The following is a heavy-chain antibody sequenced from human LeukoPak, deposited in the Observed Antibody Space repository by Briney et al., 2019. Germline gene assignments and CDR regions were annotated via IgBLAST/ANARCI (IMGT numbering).Heavy chain of an antibody. Sequence: PSETLSRTCAVSGGSISSGGYSWSWIRQPPGKGLEWIGYIYHSGSTYYNPSLKSRVTISVDRSKNQFSLKLSSVTAADTAVYYCARSLGDYDSPEENWFDPWGREPWSPSPQ. J-gene: IGHJ5*02. D-gene: IGHD3-16*01. CDR1: GGSISSGGYS. V-gene: IGHV4-30-2*01. CDR3: ARSLGDYDSPEENWFDP. CDR2: IYHSGST.